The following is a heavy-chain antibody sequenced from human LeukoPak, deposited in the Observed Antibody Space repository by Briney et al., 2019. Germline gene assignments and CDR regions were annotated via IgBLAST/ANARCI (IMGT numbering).Heavy chain of an antibody. CDR2: INQDGREK. CDR1: GFTFSSHW. J-gene: IGHJ4*02. Sequence: GGSLRLSCAASGFTFSSHWMSWVRQAPGKGLEWVANINQDGREKHYVDSVKGRFIISRDNAQNSLFLQMDNLRAEDSAVYYCARDHVAPGLIFDFWGQGTLVTVSS. V-gene: IGHV3-7*03. D-gene: IGHD2-21*01. CDR3: ARDHVAPGLIFDF.